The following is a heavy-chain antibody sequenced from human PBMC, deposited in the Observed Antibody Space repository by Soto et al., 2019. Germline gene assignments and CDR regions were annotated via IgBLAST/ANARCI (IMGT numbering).Heavy chain of an antibody. CDR1: GFTFSNYG. Sequence: EVQLVESGGGLVQPGGSLKLSCAASGFTFSNYGLNWVRQAPGKGLAWVSYISSSGSTIQYADSVKGRFTISRDNAKNSLYLQMNSLRDEDTALYYCATGGAARPDYWRQGTLLTVSS. D-gene: IGHD6-6*01. V-gene: IGHV3-48*02. CDR3: ATGGAARPDY. CDR2: ISSSGSTI. J-gene: IGHJ4*02.